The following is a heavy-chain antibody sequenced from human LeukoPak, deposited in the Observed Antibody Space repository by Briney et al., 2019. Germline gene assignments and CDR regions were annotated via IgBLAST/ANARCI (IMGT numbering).Heavy chain of an antibody. D-gene: IGHD3-16*01. CDR2: IHNSGTS. J-gene: IGHJ4*02. CDR1: GGSMSHH. V-gene: IGHV4-59*11. Sequence: SETLSLTCTVSGGSMSHHWSWIRQPPGKGLEWIGYIHNSGTSTYNLSLKSRVTTSADTSKNQFSLKLNSMTTADTAVYYCTRGAGWLIDYWGQGILVTVSS. CDR3: TRGAGWLIDY.